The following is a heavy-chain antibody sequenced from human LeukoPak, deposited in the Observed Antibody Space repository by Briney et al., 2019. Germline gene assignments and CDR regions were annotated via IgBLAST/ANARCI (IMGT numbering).Heavy chain of an antibody. CDR2: ISGSGGST. CDR3: AKDRSSSWYHPTDY. Sequence: GGSLRLSCAASGFTFSSYVMTWVRQAPGKGLEWVSGISGSGGSTYYADSVKGRFTISRDNSKNPLYLQMNSLRAEDTAVYYCAKDRSSSWYHPTDYWGQGTLVTVSS. D-gene: IGHD6-19*01. CDR1: GFTFSSYV. V-gene: IGHV3-23*01. J-gene: IGHJ4*02.